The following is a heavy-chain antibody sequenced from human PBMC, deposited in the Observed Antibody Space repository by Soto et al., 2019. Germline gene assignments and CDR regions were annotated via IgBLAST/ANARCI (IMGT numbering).Heavy chain of an antibody. CDR1: GYTFTGHY. V-gene: IGHV1-2*02. CDR2: IGPESGAT. D-gene: IGHD1-26*01. J-gene: IGHJ4*02. Sequence: ASVKVSCKASGYTFTGHYIHWVRQAPEQGPEWMGEIGPESGATRYAQRFQGRVTMTRDMSITTVYMELNNLSPDDTAVYYCGRGRSGQIVVFYWGQGTPSPSPQ. CDR3: GRGRSGQIVVFY.